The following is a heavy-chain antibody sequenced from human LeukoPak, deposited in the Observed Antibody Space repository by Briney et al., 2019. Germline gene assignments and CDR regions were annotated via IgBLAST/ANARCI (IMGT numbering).Heavy chain of an antibody. CDR2: ISYDGSNK. Sequence: PGGSLRLSCAASGFTFSTYGMHWVRQAPGKGLEWVAVISYDGSNKYYADSVKGRFTISRDNSKNTLYLQMNSLRAEDTAVYYCATLEEMATTLPFDYWGQGTLVTVSS. CDR3: ATLEEMATTLPFDY. CDR1: GFTFSTYG. V-gene: IGHV3-30*03. D-gene: IGHD5-24*01. J-gene: IGHJ4*02.